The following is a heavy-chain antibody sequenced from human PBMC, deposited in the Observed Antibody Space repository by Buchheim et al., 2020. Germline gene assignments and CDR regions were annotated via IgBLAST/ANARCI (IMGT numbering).Heavy chain of an antibody. Sequence: EVQLVESGGSLVQPGGSLRLSCGASGFTFSAYWMIWVRQAPGEGVEGVANIKEDGSEKYYVDSVKGRCTIFRANTKNSLDLQMNSLRAEDTAVYYCCGWYWTQLAHWGQG. J-gene: IGHJ1*01. D-gene: IGHD6-19*01. V-gene: IGHV3-7*03. CDR3: CGWYWTQLAH. CDR1: GFTFSAYW. CDR2: IKEDGSEK.